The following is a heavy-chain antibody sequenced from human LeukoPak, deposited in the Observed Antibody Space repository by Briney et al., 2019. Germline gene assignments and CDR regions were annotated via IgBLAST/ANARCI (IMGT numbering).Heavy chain of an antibody. CDR3: VTELGIGGFDI. J-gene: IGHJ3*02. CDR2: ISTNGGST. V-gene: IGHV3-64D*06. CDR1: GLTFSLYS. Sequence: GGSLRLSCSDSGLTFSLYSTRWVRQAPGKGLEYVSGISTNGGSTYYADSVKGRFTISRDNSKNTLYLQMSTLRAEDTAVYYCVTELGIGGFDIWGQGTMVTVSS. D-gene: IGHD7-27*01.